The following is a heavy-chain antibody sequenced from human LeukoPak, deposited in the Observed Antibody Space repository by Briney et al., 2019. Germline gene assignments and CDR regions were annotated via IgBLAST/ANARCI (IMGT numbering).Heavy chain of an antibody. V-gene: IGHV3-48*01. D-gene: IGHD5-18*01. J-gene: IGHJ4*02. CDR2: ISSTSSTI. CDR3: ARVNSYGSSLFDY. Sequence: GGSLRLSCAASGFTFSSYSMNWVRQAPGKGLEWVSYISSTSSTIYYADSVKGRSTISRDNAKNSLYLQMNSLRVEDTAVYYCARVNSYGSSLFDYWGQGTLVTVSS. CDR1: GFTFSSYS.